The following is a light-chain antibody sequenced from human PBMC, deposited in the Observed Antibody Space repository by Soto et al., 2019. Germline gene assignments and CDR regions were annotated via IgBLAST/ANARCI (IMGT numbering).Light chain of an antibody. V-gene: IGLV2-14*01. CDR3: SSPTPGSLYV. CDR2: MVS. Sequence: QSVLTQPAPVSGSPGQSITISCTGTSSDVGNYNYVSWYQQYPGRVPKLLIYMVSNRPSGVSNRFSGSKSGNTASLTISGLQAEVEADYFRSSPTPGSLYVFATGTKVTVL. CDR1: SSDVGNYNY. J-gene: IGLJ1*01.